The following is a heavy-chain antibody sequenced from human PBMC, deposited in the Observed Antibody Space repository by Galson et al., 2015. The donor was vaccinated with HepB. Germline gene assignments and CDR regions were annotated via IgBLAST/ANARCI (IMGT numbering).Heavy chain of an antibody. D-gene: IGHD6-13*01. CDR3: TTLLAAAGSIDY. CDR1: GFTFSNAW. V-gene: IGHV3-15*01. Sequence: SLRLSCAASGFTFSNAWMSWVRQAPGKGLEWVGRIKSKTDGGTTDYAAPVKGRFTISRDDSKNTLYLQMNSLKTEDTAVYYCTTLLAAAGSIDYWGQGTLVTVSS. J-gene: IGHJ4*02. CDR2: IKSKTDGGTT.